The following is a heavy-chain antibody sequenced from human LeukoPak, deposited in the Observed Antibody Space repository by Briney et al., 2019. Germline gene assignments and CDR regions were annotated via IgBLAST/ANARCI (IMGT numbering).Heavy chain of an antibody. J-gene: IGHJ4*02. CDR2: IFPGDSDT. CDR1: GYNFPNYW. CDR3: ARPYSSSWLGFDY. Sequence: GESPKISSKGSGYNFPNYWIAWVRQMPGKGLEWMGIIFPGDSDTRYSPSFQGQVTISADKSISTAFLQWSTLKASDTARYYCARPYSSSWLGFDYWGQGTLVTVSS. D-gene: IGHD6-13*01. V-gene: IGHV5-51*01.